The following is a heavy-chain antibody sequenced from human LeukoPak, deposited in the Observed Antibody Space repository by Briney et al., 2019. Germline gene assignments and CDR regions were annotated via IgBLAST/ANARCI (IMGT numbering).Heavy chain of an antibody. V-gene: IGHV3-NL1*01. Sequence: GGSLRLSCAASGFTFSSYGMHWVRQAPGKGLEWVSVIYSGGTTYYADSVKGRFTLSRDNSKNTLYLQMNSLRTEDTAVYYCARDSSTDAFDIWGQGTMVTVSS. J-gene: IGHJ3*02. CDR2: IYSGGTT. CDR3: ARDSSTDAFDI. CDR1: GFTFSSYG.